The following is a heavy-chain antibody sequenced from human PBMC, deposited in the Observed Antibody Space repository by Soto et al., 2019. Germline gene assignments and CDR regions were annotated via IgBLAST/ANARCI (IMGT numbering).Heavy chain of an antibody. CDR2: ISSSGDYL. CDR1: GFTFRRNN. Sequence: GGSLRLSCAASGFTFRRNNMNWVRQAPGKGLEWVASISSSGDYLYYADSVKGRFIISRDNFQNSLFLQMNNLRADDTAVYYCAKDRNYPRDQFHYWGQGTLVTVSS. V-gene: IGHV3-21*01. D-gene: IGHD1-7*01. CDR3: AKDRNYPRDQFHY. J-gene: IGHJ4*02.